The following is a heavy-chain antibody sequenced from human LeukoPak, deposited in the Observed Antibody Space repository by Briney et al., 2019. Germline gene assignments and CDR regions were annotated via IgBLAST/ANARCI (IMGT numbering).Heavy chain of an antibody. V-gene: IGHV1-2*02. CDR3: ASDEWFGELFSSYFDL. D-gene: IGHD3-10*01. CDR1: GYTFTGYY. Sequence: ASVRVSCKASGYTFTGYYMHWVRQAAGQGLEWMGWINPNSGGTNYAQKFQGRVTMTRDTSISTAYMELSRLRSDDTAVYYCASDEWFGELFSSYFDLWGRGTLVTVSS. CDR2: INPNSGGT. J-gene: IGHJ2*01.